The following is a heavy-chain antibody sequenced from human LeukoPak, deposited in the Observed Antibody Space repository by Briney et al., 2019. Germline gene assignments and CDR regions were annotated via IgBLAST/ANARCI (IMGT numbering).Heavy chain of an antibody. CDR2: FNPIFGSA. CDR1: GDSFGTYG. CDR3: ARDFGSGVFDP. Sequence: ASVKVSCKASGDSFGTYGITWVRQAPGEGLGWMGGFNPIFGSAQYAQKFQGRVTITMDVSARTVYMELSSLRSEDTTIYYCARDFGSGVFDPWGQGTLVTVSS. V-gene: IGHV1-69*05. D-gene: IGHD3-10*01. J-gene: IGHJ5*02.